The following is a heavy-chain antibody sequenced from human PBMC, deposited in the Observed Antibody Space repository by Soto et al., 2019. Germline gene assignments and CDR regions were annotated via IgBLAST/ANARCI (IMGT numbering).Heavy chain of an antibody. D-gene: IGHD1-1*01. Sequence: QVQLQQWGAGLLKPSETLSLTCAVSSGPFSGYYWSWIRQSPGKGLEWIGEISHSGSTNYNPSLKSRVTRSVDTSKNQFSLKLSSVTAADTAVYYCAISYITNEAFDIWGQGTLVTVSS. V-gene: IGHV4-34*01. J-gene: IGHJ3*02. CDR3: AISYITNEAFDI. CDR2: ISHSGST. CDR1: SGPFSGYY.